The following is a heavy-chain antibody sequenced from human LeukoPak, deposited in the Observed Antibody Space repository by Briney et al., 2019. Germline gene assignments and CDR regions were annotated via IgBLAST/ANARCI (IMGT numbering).Heavy chain of an antibody. CDR2: INPSGGST. J-gene: IGHJ3*02. D-gene: IGHD3-3*01. CDR1: GYTFTSYY. Sequence: ASVKVSCKASGYTFTSYYMHWVRQAPGQGLEWMGIINPSGGSTSYAQKFQGRVTMTRDTSTSTVYMELSSLRSEDTAVYYCAKTYYDFWSGPLVDAFDIWGQGTMVTVSS. CDR3: AKTYYDFWSGPLVDAFDI. V-gene: IGHV1-46*01.